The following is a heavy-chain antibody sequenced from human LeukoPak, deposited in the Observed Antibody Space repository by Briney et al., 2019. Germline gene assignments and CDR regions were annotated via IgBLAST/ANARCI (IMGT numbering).Heavy chain of an antibody. CDR2: INHSGST. V-gene: IGHV4-34*01. J-gene: IGHJ4*02. D-gene: IGHD2-21*02. CDR3: ARAGIVVVTAITSYFDY. CDR1: GGSFSGYY. Sequence: PSETLSLTCAVYGGSFSGYYWSWIRQPPGKGLEWIGEINHSGSTNYNPSLKSRVTISVDTSKNQFSLKLSSVTAADTAVYYSARAGIVVVTAITSYFDYWGQGTLVTVSS.